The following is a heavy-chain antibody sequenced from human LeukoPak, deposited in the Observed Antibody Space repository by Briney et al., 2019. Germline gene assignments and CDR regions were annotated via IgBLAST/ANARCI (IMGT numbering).Heavy chain of an antibody. CDR3: ARAFNYDSSGYALGY. Sequence: SETLSLTCTVSGGSISSGGYYWSWIRQPPGKGLEWIGYIYHSGSTYYNPSLKSRVTISVDRSKNQFSLKLSSVTAADTAVYYCARAFNYDSSGYALGYWGQGTLVTVSS. D-gene: IGHD3-22*01. V-gene: IGHV4-30-2*01. CDR1: GGSISSGGYY. CDR2: IYHSGST. J-gene: IGHJ4*02.